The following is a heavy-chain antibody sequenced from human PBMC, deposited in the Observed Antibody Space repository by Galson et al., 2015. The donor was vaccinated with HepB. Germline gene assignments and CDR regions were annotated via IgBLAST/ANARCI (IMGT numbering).Heavy chain of an antibody. V-gene: IGHV3-15*01. CDR3: ATLYYYDSSGPPRSRDYFDY. J-gene: IGHJ4*02. CDR1: GFTFTNAS. Sequence: SLRLSCAASGFTFTNASMTWVRQAPGKGLEWVGLIKASGDGATTDNASPEKGRFTISRDDSEDTLYLQMSSLKTEDTGVYYCATLYYYDSSGPPRSRDYFDYWGQGTLVTVSS. D-gene: IGHD3-22*01. CDR2: IKASGDGATT.